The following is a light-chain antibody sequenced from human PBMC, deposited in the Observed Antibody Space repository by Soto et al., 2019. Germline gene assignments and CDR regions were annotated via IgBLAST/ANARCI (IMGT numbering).Light chain of an antibody. V-gene: IGKV3-20*01. CDR1: QSVSSSY. J-gene: IGKJ1*01. Sequence: GSTQSPSTLSLSPEERDTLTCRASQSVSSSYLAWYQQKPGQAPRLLIYGASSRATGIPDRFSGSGSGTDFTLTISRLEPEDCAVYYCHQYDSWTFGQGTKVDIK. CDR3: HQYDSWT. CDR2: GAS.